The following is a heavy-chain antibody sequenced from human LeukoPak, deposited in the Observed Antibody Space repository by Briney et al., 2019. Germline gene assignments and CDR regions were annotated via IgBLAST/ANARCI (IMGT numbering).Heavy chain of an antibody. D-gene: IGHD1-1*01. CDR3: ARTGTSTGMDV. V-gene: IGHV3-21*01. Sequence: GGSLRLSCAASGFTFSSYSMNWVRQAPGKGLEWVSSISSSSSYIYYADSVKGRFTISGDNAKNSLYLQMNSLRAEDTAVYYCARTGTSTGMDVWGQGTTVTVSS. J-gene: IGHJ6*02. CDR1: GFTFSSYS. CDR2: ISSSSSYI.